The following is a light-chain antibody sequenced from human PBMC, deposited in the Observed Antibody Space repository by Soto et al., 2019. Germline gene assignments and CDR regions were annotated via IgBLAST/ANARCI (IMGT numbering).Light chain of an antibody. J-gene: IGLJ1*01. Sequence: SALTQPASVSGSPGQSITISCTGTSSDVGGYNYVSWYQQHPGKAPKLMIYEVSNRPSGVSNRFSGSKSGNPASLTISGLQAEDEADYYCSSYTSSSTPYVFGTGTKLPVL. CDR2: EVS. CDR3: SSYTSSSTPYV. V-gene: IGLV2-14*01. CDR1: SSDVGGYNY.